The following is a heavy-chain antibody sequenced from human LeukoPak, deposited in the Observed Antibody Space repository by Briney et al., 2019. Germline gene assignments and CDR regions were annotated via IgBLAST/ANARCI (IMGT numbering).Heavy chain of an antibody. J-gene: IGHJ6*03. D-gene: IGHD6-13*01. CDR2: ISGSGGST. V-gene: IGHV3-23*01. CDR1: GFTFSSYA. CDR3: ARVSDSSSWYRRYYYYYMDV. Sequence: GGSLRLSCAASGFTFSSYAMSWVRQAPGKGLEWVSAISGSGGSTYYADSVKGRFTISRDNSKNTLYLQMNSLRAEDTAVYYCARVSDSSSWYRRYYYYYMDVWGKGTTVTISS.